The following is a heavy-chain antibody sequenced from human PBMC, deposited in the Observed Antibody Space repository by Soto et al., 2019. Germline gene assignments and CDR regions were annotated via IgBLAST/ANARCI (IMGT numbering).Heavy chain of an antibody. CDR1: GFTFSSYA. Sequence: GGSLRLSCAASGFTFSSYAMSWVRQAPGKGLEWVSAISGSGGSTYYADSVKGRFTISRDNSKNMLYLQMNSLRAEDTAVYYCAKDLRGTRYYYYGMDVCGHGTSVTVSS. V-gene: IGHV3-23*01. D-gene: IGHD3-16*01. CDR2: ISGSGGST. J-gene: IGHJ6*02. CDR3: AKDLRGTRYYYYGMDV.